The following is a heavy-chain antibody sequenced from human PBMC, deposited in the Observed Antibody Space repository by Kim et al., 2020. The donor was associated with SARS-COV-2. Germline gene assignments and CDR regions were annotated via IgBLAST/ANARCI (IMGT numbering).Heavy chain of an antibody. V-gene: IGHV3-30*18. Sequence: GGSLRLSCRASGFTFNNYAMHWVRQAPGKGLEWVAVISYDGSIKYYADFLKGQFTVSRDSSHNTLYLQMRSLRPEDTALYYCAKASACFWFGWGLNA. J-gene: IGHJ3*01. D-gene: IGHD3-10*01. CDR1: GFTFNNYA. CDR2: ISYDGSIK. CDR3: AKASACFWFGWGLNA.